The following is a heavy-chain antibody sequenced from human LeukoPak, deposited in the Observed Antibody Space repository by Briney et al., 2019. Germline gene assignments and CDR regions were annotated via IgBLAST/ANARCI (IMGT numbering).Heavy chain of an antibody. CDR3: AKDLDRFTMIVVVNLDY. V-gene: IGHV3-53*01. Sequence: GGSLRLSCAASGFTVSSNNNYMSWVRQAPGKGPEWVSVLYTGGRTDYADFVKGRFTISRDNSKNTLYLQMNSLRAEDTAVYYCAKDLDRFTMIVVVNLDYWGQGTLVTVSS. D-gene: IGHD3-22*01. J-gene: IGHJ4*02. CDR1: GFTVSSNNNY. CDR2: LYTGGRT.